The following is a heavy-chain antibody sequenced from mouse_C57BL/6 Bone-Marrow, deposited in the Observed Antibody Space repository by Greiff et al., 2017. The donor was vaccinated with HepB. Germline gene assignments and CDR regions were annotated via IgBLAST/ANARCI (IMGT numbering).Heavy chain of an antibody. Sequence: EVKLVESGGGLVKPGGSLKLSCAASGFTFSDYGMHWVRQAPEKGLEWVAYISSGSSTIYYADTVKGRFTISRDNAKNTLFLQMTSLRSEDTAMYYCARPDLPGYYYAMDYWGQGTSVTVSS. V-gene: IGHV5-17*01. CDR2: ISSGSSTI. CDR3: ARPDLPGYYYAMDY. CDR1: GFTFSDYG. D-gene: IGHD5-5*01. J-gene: IGHJ4*01.